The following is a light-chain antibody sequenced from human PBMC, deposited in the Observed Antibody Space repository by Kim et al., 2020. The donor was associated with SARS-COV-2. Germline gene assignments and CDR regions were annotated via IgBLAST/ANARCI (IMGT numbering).Light chain of an antibody. CDR3: QQYNNWPPWT. CDR1: QSVSSN. J-gene: IGKJ1*01. V-gene: IGKV3-15*01. CDR2: GAS. Sequence: VSPGESATLSCRASQSVSSNLAWYQQKPGQAPRLLIYGASTRATGIPARFSGSGSGTEFTLTISSLQSEDFAVYYCQQYNNWPPWTFGQGTKVEIK.